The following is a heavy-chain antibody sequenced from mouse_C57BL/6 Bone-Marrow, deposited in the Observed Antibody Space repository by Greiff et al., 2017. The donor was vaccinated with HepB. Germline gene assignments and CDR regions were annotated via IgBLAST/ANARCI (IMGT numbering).Heavy chain of an antibody. CDR3: ARDGGLRGYFDY. V-gene: IGHV3-5*01. CDR2: IYYSGTI. D-gene: IGHD2-2*01. CDR1: GISITTGNYR. J-gene: IGHJ2*01. Sequence: VQLQQSGPGLVKPSQTVFLTCTVTGISITTGNYRWSWIRQFPGNKLEWIGYIYYSGTITYNPSLTSRTTITRDTPKNQFFLEMNSLTAEDTATYYCARDGGLRGYFDYWGQGTTLTVSS.